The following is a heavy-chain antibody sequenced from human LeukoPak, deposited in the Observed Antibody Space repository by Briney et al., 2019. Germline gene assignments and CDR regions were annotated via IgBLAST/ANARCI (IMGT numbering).Heavy chain of an antibody. D-gene: IGHD5-18*01. J-gene: IGHJ4*02. CDR3: AKQGNRYSYGPLSEVYYFDY. Sequence: GESLKISCEGTGYSFTSNGIGWVRQMPGKGLEWMGIIYRGDSDTRYSPSFQGQVTISVDKSISTAYLQWSSLKASDTAIYYCAKQGNRYSYGPLSEVYYFDYWGQGTLVTVSS. V-gene: IGHV5-51*01. CDR2: IYRGDSDT. CDR1: GYSFTSNG.